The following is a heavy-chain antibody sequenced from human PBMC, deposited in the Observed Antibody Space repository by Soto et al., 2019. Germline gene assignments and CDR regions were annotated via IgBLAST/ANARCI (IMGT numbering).Heavy chain of an antibody. V-gene: IGHV3-23*01. CDR2: ISGSGGST. CDR1: GFTFSSYA. J-gene: IGHJ4*02. Sequence: GGSLRLSCAASGFTFSSYAMSWVRQAPGKGLEWVSAISGSGGSTYYADSVKGRFTISRDNSKNTLYLQMNSLRAEDTAVYYCAKEGGDYYDSSGYLDYWGQGTLVTVSS. CDR3: AKEGGDYYDSSGYLDY. D-gene: IGHD3-22*01.